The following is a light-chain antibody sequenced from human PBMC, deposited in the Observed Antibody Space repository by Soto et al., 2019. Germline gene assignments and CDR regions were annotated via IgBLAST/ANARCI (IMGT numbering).Light chain of an antibody. CDR1: QSLLHSNGKTF. CDR2: LGS. V-gene: IGKV2-28*01. CDR3: MQALQTPYT. Sequence: DIVMTQSPLSLPVTPGEPASISCRSSQSLLHSNGKTFVDWYLQKPGQSPQVLIYLGSNRASGVPERFSGSWSGTDFILKISRVEGEDVGVYYCMQALQTPYTFGQGTKLEIK. J-gene: IGKJ2*01.